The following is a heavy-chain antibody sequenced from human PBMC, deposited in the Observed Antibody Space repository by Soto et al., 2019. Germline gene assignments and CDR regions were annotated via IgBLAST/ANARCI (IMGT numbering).Heavy chain of an antibody. CDR2: INPDGDVT. D-gene: IGHD3-16*02. CDR1: GHTFTGNY. J-gene: IGHJ4*02. CDR3: ASKLSSASFQYFDT. Sequence: ASVKVSCKASGHTFTGNYMHWVRQAPGQGLEWMGIINPDGDVTTYAHKFRGRVTLTREMSTSTSYMELRSLTSEDTAVYYCASKLSSASFQYFDTWGQGTLVTVSS. V-gene: IGHV1-46*01.